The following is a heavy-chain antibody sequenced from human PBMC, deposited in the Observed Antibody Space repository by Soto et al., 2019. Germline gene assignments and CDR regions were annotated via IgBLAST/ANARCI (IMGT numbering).Heavy chain of an antibody. CDR3: ARLSGYCSGDSCRIDY. V-gene: IGHV4-39*01. CDR2: IYYSGST. J-gene: IGHJ4*02. CDR1: GGSISSSSYY. D-gene: IGHD2-15*01. Sequence: SETLSLTCTVSGGSISSSSYYWGWIRQPPGKGLEWIGSIYYSGSTYYNMSLKSRFTISVDTSKNQFSLKLSSVTAAVTVVYFCARLSGYCSGDSCRIDYWGQGTLVTVS.